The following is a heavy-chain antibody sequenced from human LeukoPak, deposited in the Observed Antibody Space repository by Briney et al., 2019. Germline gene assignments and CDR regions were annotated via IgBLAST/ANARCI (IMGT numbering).Heavy chain of an antibody. D-gene: IGHD3-22*01. CDR2: IKSDGST. CDR1: GFTFSSYW. J-gene: IGHJ1*01. V-gene: IGHV3-74*01. Sequence: GGSLRLSCAASGFTFSSYWMHWVRQALGKGLVWVSRIKSDGSTNYADSVKGRFTISRDNAKNTVSLQMNSLRAEDTGVYYCARAPSEIGGYYPEYFRHWGQGTLVTVSS. CDR3: ARAPSEIGGYYPEYFRH.